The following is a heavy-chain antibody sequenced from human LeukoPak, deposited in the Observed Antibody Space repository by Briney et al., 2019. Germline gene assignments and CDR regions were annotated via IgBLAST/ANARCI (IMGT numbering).Heavy chain of an antibody. CDR3: ARDRGYSYGFPFI. D-gene: IGHD5-18*01. J-gene: IGHJ3*02. CDR1: GASISSSSYY. Sequence: SETLSLTCTVSGASISSSSYYWGWIRQPPGKGLEWIGSIFYSGSTYYNPSLKSRVTISVDTSKNQFSLKLRSVTAADTAVYYCARDRGYSYGFPFIWGQGTMVTVSS. CDR2: IFYSGST. V-gene: IGHV4-39*07.